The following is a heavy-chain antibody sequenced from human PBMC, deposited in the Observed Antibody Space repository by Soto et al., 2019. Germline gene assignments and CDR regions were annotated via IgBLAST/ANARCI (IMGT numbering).Heavy chain of an antibody. V-gene: IGHV4-4*07. CDR3: ERDQSGAADV. CDR2: IYTDGST. D-gene: IGHD7-27*01. J-gene: IGHJ3*01. Sequence: QVQLQESGPGLVEPSETLALTFIFSGASVTTFSWNWIRQSAGKGREWIGRIYTDGSTSYIPSLNSRITLSLDTSKKQLSLNLKFVTAAATAGYFGERDQSGAADVWGKGTMVTVA. CDR1: GASVTTFS.